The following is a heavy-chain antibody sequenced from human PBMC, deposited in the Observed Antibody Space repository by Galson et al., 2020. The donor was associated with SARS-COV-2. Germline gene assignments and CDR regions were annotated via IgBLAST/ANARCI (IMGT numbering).Heavy chain of an antibody. J-gene: IGHJ5*02. Sequence: GGSLRLSCAASGFTFSSYAMHWVRQAPGKGLEWVAVISYDGSNKYYADSVKGRFTISRDNSKNTLYLQMNSLRAEDTAVYYCARAALGYYRNWFDPWGQGTLVTVSS. D-gene: IGHD1-26*01. CDR1: GFTFSSYA. CDR3: ARAALGYYRNWFDP. V-gene: IGHV3-30-3*01. CDR2: ISYDGSNK.